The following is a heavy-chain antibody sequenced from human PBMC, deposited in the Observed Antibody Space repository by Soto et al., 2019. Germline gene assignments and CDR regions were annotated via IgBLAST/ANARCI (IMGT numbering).Heavy chain of an antibody. CDR2: VSGRGGSA. Sequence: EVQLLESAGGLVQRGGSLRLSCAASGFIFNNYAITWVRQAPGKGLEWVARVSGRGGSAYYADSVKGRLTISRDNSNNTLYLQMTNVRGEDTAVYYCVRRAGGAVVWYYDLWGRGTLVSVFS. D-gene: IGHD2-21*01. J-gene: IGHJ2*01. CDR3: VRRAGGAVVWYYDL. V-gene: IGHV3-23*01. CDR1: GFIFNNYA.